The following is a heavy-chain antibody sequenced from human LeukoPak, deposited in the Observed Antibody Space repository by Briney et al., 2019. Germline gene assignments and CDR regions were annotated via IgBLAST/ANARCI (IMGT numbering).Heavy chain of an antibody. Sequence: PLDTLSLTCTVTGDSLTSSTYYWGWIRQSPGKGLECIGSLYYSGGAYYNPSLKGRLTVSVDTSRKHFSLKLRSVTAADTAVYYCARRNDILTGYYSSFDYWGQGTLVTVSS. CDR1: GDSLTSSTYY. J-gene: IGHJ4*02. CDR3: ARRNDILTGYYSSFDY. V-gene: IGHV4-39*01. CDR2: LYYSGGA. D-gene: IGHD3-9*01.